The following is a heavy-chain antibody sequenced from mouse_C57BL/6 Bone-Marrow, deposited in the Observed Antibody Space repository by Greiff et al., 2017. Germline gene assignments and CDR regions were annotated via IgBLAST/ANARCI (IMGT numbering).Heavy chain of an antibody. CDR3: AIPANWDGRDYCDY. CDR2: IHPSDSDT. J-gene: IGHJ2*01. D-gene: IGHD4-1*01. V-gene: IGHV1-74*01. Sequence: QVQLKQPGAELVKPGASVKVSCKASGYTFTSYWMHWVKQRPGQGLEWIGRIHPSDSDTNYNQKFKGKATLTVDKSSSTAYMQLSSLTSEDSAVYYCAIPANWDGRDYCDYWGQGTTLTVSS. CDR1: GYTFTSYW.